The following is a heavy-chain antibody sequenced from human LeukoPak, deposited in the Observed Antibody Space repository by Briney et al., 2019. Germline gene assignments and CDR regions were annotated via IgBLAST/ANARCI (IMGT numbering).Heavy chain of an antibody. Sequence: PSENLSLNCSGSGGYICRFYWGWIRPGPGKGLEWIGNIYYSGCNNYKPSLKSRVTKSVDTSKSQFSLKLSSVTAADTAVYYCAGAFYDFWSGPNWFDPWGQGTLVTVSS. CDR2: IYYSGCN. D-gene: IGHD3-3*01. CDR3: AGAFYDFWSGPNWFDP. V-gene: IGHV4-59*01. J-gene: IGHJ5*02. CDR1: GGYICRFY.